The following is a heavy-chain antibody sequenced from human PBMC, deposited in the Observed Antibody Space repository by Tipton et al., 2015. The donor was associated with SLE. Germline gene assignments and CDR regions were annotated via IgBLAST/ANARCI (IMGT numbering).Heavy chain of an antibody. V-gene: IGHV4-31*03. CDR2: IYYTGST. Sequence: TLSLTCTVSGESITAGGYYWTWIRHLPGKGLEWIGYIYYTGSTHYNPSLKSRGSISMDTSKNQFSLKLSSVTAADTAVYYCACDSNASSEYYYFRGPDFRGQGTLVTVSS. D-gene: IGHD3-22*01. J-gene: IGHJ4*02. CDR3: ACDSNASSEYYYFRGPDF. CDR1: GESITAGGYY.